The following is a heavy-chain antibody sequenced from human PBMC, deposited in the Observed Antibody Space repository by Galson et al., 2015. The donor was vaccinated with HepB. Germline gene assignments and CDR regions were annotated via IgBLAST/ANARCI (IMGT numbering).Heavy chain of an antibody. J-gene: IGHJ4*02. CDR3: HRLGDHSGYSSS. Sequence: SLRLSCAASGFTFSGYAIPWVRQASGKGPEWVGRIRHKGRDNATVYAATLKGRFSIYSDDSKNTPYLHINRLKTEDTAVYYFHRLGDHSGYSSSWGQETLVP. CDR2: IRHKGRDNAT. D-gene: IGHD6-13*01. V-gene: IGHV3-73*01. CDR1: GFTFSGYA.